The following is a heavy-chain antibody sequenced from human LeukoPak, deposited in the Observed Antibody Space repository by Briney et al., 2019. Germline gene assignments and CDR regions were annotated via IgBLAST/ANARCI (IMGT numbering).Heavy chain of an antibody. D-gene: IGHD1-7*01. J-gene: IGHJ4*02. CDR3: ARGIPPYNWNYRLTYYFDY. CDR2: IIPIFGTA. V-gene: IGHV1-69*05. CDR1: GGTFSSYA. Sequence: ASVKVSCKASGGTFSSYAISRVRQAPGQGLEWMGGIIPIFGTANYAQKFQGRVTITTDESTSTAYMELSSLRSEDTAVYYCARGIPPYNWNYRLTYYFDYWGQGTLVTVSS.